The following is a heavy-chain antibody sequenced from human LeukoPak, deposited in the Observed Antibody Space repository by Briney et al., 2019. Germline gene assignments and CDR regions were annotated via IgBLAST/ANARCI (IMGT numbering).Heavy chain of an antibody. D-gene: IGHD1-26*01. Sequence: ASVKVSCKASGYTFTGYYMHWVRQAPGQGLEWMGRINPNSGATLYAQKFQGRVTMTRDTSINTAYMELSSLRSDDTAVYYCARDRGALWGQGTLVTVSS. CDR3: ARDRGAL. CDR2: INPNSGAT. J-gene: IGHJ4*02. CDR1: GYTFTGYY. V-gene: IGHV1-2*06.